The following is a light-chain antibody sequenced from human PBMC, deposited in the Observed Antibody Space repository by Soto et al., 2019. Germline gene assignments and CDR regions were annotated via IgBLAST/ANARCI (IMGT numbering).Light chain of an antibody. CDR3: SSYTSSSTYV. CDR2: DVS. J-gene: IGLJ1*01. Sequence: ALTQPASVSGSPGQSITISCTGTSSDVGGYNYVSWYQQHPGKAPKLMIYDVSNRPSGVSNRFSGSKSGNTASLTISGLQAEDEADYYCSSYTSSSTYVFGTGTKITVL. V-gene: IGLV2-14*01. CDR1: SSDVGGYNY.